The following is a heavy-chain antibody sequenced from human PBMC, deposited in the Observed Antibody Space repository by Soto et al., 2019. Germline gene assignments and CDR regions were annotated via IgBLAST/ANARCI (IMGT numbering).Heavy chain of an antibody. Sequence: EVQLVESGGGLVQPGGSLRLSCAASGFTFSSYDMHWVRQATGKGLEWVSAIGTAGDTYYPGSVKGRFTISRENAKNSLYLQMNSLRAGDTAVYYCASGLIAASGLDYWGQGTLVTVSS. D-gene: IGHD6-13*01. J-gene: IGHJ4*02. CDR2: IGTAGDT. CDR3: ASGLIAASGLDY. CDR1: GFTFSSYD. V-gene: IGHV3-13*01.